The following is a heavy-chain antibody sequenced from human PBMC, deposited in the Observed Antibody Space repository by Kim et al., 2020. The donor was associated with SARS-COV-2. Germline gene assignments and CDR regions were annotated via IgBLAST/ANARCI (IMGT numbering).Heavy chain of an antibody. CDR2: IGTAGDT. D-gene: IGHD3-3*01. Sequence: GGSLRLSCAASGFTFSSYDMHWVRQATGKGLEWVSAIGTAGDTYYPGSVKGRLNISNENAKNSLYLQMNRLRDGDTAVYYCAGRRWYYDFWSGYNGGEYWFDPWGQGTLVTVSS. V-gene: IGHV3-13*01. CDR3: AGRRWYYDFWSGYNGGEYWFDP. CDR1: GFTFSSYD. J-gene: IGHJ5*02.